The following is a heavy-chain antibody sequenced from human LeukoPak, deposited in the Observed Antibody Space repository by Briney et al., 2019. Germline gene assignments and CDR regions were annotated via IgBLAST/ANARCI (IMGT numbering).Heavy chain of an antibody. CDR2: ISYDGSNE. Sequence: AGGSLRLSCAASGFTFTHYAIHWVRQAPGKGLEWVAFISYDGSNEYYADSVKGRFAISRDNSKNTVYLQMNSLRAEDTAVYYCARDDNQQWPATAYYLAYWGQGTLVTVSS. J-gene: IGHJ4*02. CDR3: ARDDNQQWPATAYYLAY. CDR1: GFTFTHYA. V-gene: IGHV3-30*09. D-gene: IGHD6-19*01.